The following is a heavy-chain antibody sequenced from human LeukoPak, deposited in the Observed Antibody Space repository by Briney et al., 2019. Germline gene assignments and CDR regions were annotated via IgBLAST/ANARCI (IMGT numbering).Heavy chain of an antibody. D-gene: IGHD1-7*01. J-gene: IGHJ4*02. Sequence: GGSLRLSCAASGFTFSSYAIHWVRQAPGKGLEWVAVISYDGSNKYYADSVKGRFTISRDNSKNTLYLQMNSLRAEGTAVYYCAREELYYFDYWGQGTLVTVSS. V-gene: IGHV3-30-3*01. CDR1: GFTFSSYA. CDR3: AREELYYFDY. CDR2: ISYDGSNK.